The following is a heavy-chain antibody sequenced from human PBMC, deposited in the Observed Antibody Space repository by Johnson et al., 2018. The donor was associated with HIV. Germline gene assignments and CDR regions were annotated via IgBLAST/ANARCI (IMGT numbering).Heavy chain of an antibody. D-gene: IGHD3-9*01. CDR3: AREEGSDILTRGDAFDI. V-gene: IGHV3-30*04. Sequence: QVQLVESGGGVVQPGRSLRLSCVASGFTFSDYAVHWVRQAPGKGLEWVAVISYDAKNKYYADSVKGRFTISRDNSKNTLYLQMNSLRAEDTAIYYCAREEGSDILTRGDAFDIWGQGTMVTVSS. CDR2: ISYDAKNK. CDR1: GFTFSDYA. J-gene: IGHJ3*02.